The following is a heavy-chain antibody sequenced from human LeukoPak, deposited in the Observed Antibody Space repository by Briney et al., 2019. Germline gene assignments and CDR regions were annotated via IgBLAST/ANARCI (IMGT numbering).Heavy chain of an antibody. CDR2: INPKNGDT. J-gene: IGHJ6*02. Sequence: ASVKVSCKASGYTFTGHYIYWVRQAPGQGLEWMGRINPKNGDTNFAQKSQGRVTMTRDTSISIAYMELSRLRSDDTAVYYCARGAGTVPTPDYYDYGMDAWGQGTTVTVSS. D-gene: IGHD4-17*01. CDR1: GYTFTGHY. CDR3: ARGAGTVPTPDYYDYGMDA. V-gene: IGHV1-2*06.